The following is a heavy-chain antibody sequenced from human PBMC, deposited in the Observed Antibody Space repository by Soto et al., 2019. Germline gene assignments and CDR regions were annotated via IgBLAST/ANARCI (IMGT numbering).Heavy chain of an antibody. CDR1: GGSISSSSYY. J-gene: IGHJ4*02. CDR2: IYYSGST. CDR3: ARLIREYCGGDCYTPPDY. D-gene: IGHD2-21*02. V-gene: IGHV4-39*01. Sequence: QLQLQESGPGLVKPSETLSLTCTVSGGSISSSSYYWGWIRQPPGKGLEWIGSIYYSGSTYYNPSLTGRVTISVDPSKNQFSLKLSSVTAADTAVYYCARLIREYCGGDCYTPPDYWGQGTLVTVSS.